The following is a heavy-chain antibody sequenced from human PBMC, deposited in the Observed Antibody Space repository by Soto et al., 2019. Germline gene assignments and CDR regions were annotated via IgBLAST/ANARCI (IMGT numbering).Heavy chain of an antibody. CDR1: GYAFRHYG. Sequence: ASVKVSCKASGYAFRHYGISWVRLAPGQGLEWMGWIGVYNGNTNYAQKLQGRVTMTTDTSMSTAYMELRSLSSDDTAVYYCAYDSDRWGSDSTDFWGQGTLVTVSS. J-gene: IGHJ4*02. V-gene: IGHV1-18*01. D-gene: IGHD3-16*01. CDR3: AYDSDRWGSDSTDF. CDR2: IGVYNGNT.